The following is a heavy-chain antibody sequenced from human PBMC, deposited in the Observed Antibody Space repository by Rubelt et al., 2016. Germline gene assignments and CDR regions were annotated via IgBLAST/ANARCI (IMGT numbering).Heavy chain of an antibody. CDR3: ARRVTSGWHQNDC. J-gene: IGHJ4*02. Sequence: QVQLAQSGGEVKQPGASVKVTCKASGYTFTSYYMHWVRQAPGQGLEWVGVIKPSAGSTTYAQKFQGRLTMTRDTSTSTVYMELSSLRSDDTAMYDCARRVTSGWHQNDCWGQGTRVTVSS. CDR1: GYTFTSYY. CDR2: IKPSAGST. D-gene: IGHD6-19*01. V-gene: IGHV1-46*01.